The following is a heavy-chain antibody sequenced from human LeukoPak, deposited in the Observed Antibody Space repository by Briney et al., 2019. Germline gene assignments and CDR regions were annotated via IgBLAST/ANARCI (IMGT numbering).Heavy chain of an antibody. V-gene: IGHV3-30*04. CDR2: IWSDGTKE. J-gene: IGHJ4*02. CDR1: GFTFSSYT. CDR3: ARQWELLF. D-gene: IGHD1-26*01. Sequence: QAGGSLRLSCAASGFTFSSYTMHWVRQAPGKGLEWVAIIWSDGTKEYYADSVKGRFTISRDNSKNTVDLQMNSLRVEDTAVYYCARQWELLFWGQGTLVTVSS.